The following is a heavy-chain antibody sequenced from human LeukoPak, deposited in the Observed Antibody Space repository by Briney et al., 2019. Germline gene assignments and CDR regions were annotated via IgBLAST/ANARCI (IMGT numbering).Heavy chain of an antibody. V-gene: IGHV3-33*01. Sequence: PGGSLRLSCAASGFTFSSYGMHWVRQAPGKGLEWVAVIWYDGSNKYYADSVKGRFTISRDNSKNTLYLQMNSLRAEDTAVYYCARDSPPGTYGSGSYLDYWGQGTLVTVSS. CDR2: IWYDGSNK. CDR1: GFTFSSYG. D-gene: IGHD3-10*01. CDR3: ARDSPPGTYGSGSYLDY. J-gene: IGHJ4*02.